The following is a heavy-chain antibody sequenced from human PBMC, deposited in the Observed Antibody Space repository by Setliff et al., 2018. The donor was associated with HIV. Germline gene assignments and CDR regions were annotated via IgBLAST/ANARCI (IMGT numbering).Heavy chain of an antibody. J-gene: IGHJ6*03. CDR2: IYETGST. CDR3: ARDGYTNGYGYYYFYMDV. CDR1: GDSISGYY. D-gene: IGHD5-18*01. V-gene: IGHV4-59*12. Sequence: SETLSLTCTVSGDSISGYYWSWIRQSPGKGLEWIGFIYETGSTYYNPSLKSRVSISIDTSRNQFSLKLSSVTAADTAVYFCARDGYTNGYGYYYFYMDVWGKGTTVTVSS.